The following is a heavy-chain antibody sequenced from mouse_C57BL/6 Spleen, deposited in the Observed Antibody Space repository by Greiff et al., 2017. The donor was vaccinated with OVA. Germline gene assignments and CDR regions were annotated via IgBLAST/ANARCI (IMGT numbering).Heavy chain of an antibody. D-gene: IGHD3-2*02. J-gene: IGHJ3*01. V-gene: IGHV1-18*01. CDR2: INPNNGGT. CDR3: SREETAQATFAY. Sequence: VQLQQSGPELVKPGASVKIPCKASGYTFTDYNMDWVKQSHGKSLEWIGDINPNNGGTIYNQKFKGKATLTVDKSSSTAYMELRSLTSEDTAVYDCSREETAQATFAYWGQGTLVTVSA. CDR1: GYTFTDYN.